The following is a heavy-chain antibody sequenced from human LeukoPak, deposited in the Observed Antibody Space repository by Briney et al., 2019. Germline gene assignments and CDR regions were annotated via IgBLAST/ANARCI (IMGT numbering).Heavy chain of an antibody. CDR2: IVPALVTK. Sequence: GGSVKVSCRASGGTFSNYVFTWLGQAPGQGFDCMGAIVPALVTKTYAEKFQAGVTITADTYTNNLYMHRSSVRDQATAVYHCARVGGAMVRTVFLCRREATMPTVPSASNKGPSTYIFD. V-gene: IGHV1-69*06. J-gene: IGHJ2*01. CDR3: ARVGGAMVRTVFLCRREATMPTVPSASNKGPSTYIFD. D-gene: IGHD3-10*01. CDR1: GGTFSNYV.